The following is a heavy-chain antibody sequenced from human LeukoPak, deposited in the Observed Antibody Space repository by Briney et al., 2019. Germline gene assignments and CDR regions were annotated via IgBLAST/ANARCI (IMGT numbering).Heavy chain of an antibody. D-gene: IGHD1-7*01. CDR1: GFTFSSYA. J-gene: IGHJ4*02. CDR3: AKGGNWNYQYYFDY. Sequence: GGSLRLSCAASGFTFSSYAMSWVRQAPGKGLEWVSATSGSGGSTYYADSVKGRFTISRDNSKNTLFLQMNSLRAEDTAVYYCAKGGNWNYQYYFDYWGQGTLVTVSP. CDR2: TSGSGGST. V-gene: IGHV3-23*01.